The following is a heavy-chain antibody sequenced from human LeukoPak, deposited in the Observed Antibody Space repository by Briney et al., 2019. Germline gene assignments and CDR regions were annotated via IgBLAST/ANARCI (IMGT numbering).Heavy chain of an antibody. CDR3: ARDRGDYYYGMDV. CDR1: GGPISSYY. Sequence: PSETLSLTCSVSGGPISSYYWSWIRQPPGKGLEWIGYISCSGSTDYNPSLKGRITISKDMSRNQFSLKLSSVTAADTAVYFCARDRGDYYYGMDVWGQGTTVTVSS. D-gene: IGHD3-16*01. V-gene: IGHV4-59*01. J-gene: IGHJ6*02. CDR2: ISCSGST.